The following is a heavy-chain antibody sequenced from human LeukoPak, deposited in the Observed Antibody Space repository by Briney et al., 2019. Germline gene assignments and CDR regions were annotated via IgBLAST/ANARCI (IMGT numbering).Heavy chain of an antibody. Sequence: GGSLRLSCAASGFTFSSHAMSWVRQAPGKGLEWVSAISGSGGSTYYADSVKGRFTISRDNSKNTLYLQMNSLRAEDAAVYYCAKAQSKSYYYGSGSSPDYYYGMDVWGQGTTVTVSS. D-gene: IGHD3-10*01. CDR1: GFTFSSHA. J-gene: IGHJ6*02. CDR2: ISGSGGST. CDR3: AKAQSKSYYYGSGSSPDYYYGMDV. V-gene: IGHV3-23*01.